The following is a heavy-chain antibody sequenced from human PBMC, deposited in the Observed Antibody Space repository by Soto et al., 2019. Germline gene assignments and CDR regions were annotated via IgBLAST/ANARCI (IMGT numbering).Heavy chain of an antibody. Sequence: SEPQSVPCSVSDGSSPSGDCYWSWIRQTAGKGLEXXGXXYXTXXXYXXPSLKSRLTISIDRSKNHFSLKLSSVTAADTAVYYCASGARRDVYKYWGRGTLVTVSS. V-gene: IGHV4-30-4*02. D-gene: IGHD1-1*01. CDR3: ASGARRDVYKY. J-gene: IGHJ4*02. CDR2: XYXTXXX. CDR1: DGSSPSGDCY.